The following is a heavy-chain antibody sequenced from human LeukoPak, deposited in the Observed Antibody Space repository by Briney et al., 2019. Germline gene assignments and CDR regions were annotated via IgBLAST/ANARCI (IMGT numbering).Heavy chain of an antibody. CDR1: GFTFSSYA. J-gene: IGHJ4*02. CDR3: AKDAPDDQKTLGRQPPYYFDY. CDR2: ISGSGGST. V-gene: IGHV3-23*01. D-gene: IGHD1-1*01. Sequence: GGSLRLSCAASGFTFSSYAMSWVRQAPGKGLEWVSAISGSGGSTYYADSVKGRFTISRDNSKNTLYLQMNSLRAEDTAVYYCAKDAPDDQKTLGRQPPYYFDYWGQGTLVTVSS.